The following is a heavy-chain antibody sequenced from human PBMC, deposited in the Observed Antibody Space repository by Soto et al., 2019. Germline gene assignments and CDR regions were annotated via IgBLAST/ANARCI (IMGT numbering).Heavy chain of an antibody. D-gene: IGHD1-26*01. CDR1: GFTFSSYG. Sequence: QVQLVESGGGVVQPGRSLRLSCAASGFTFSSYGMHWVRQAPGKGLEWVAVIWYDGSNKYYADSVKGRFTISRDNSKNTLYLQMNSLRAEDTAVYYCARDSWGSYRQYFDYWGQGTLVTVSS. CDR3: ARDSWGSYRQYFDY. J-gene: IGHJ4*02. CDR2: IWYDGSNK. V-gene: IGHV3-33*01.